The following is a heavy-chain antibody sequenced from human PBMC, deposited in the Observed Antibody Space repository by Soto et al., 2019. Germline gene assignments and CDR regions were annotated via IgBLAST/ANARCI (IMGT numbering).Heavy chain of an antibody. J-gene: IGHJ5*02. CDR1: EFTVSSNY. D-gene: IGHD3-10*01. CDR3: ARLVRGNWFDP. CDR2: IYSDGST. Sequence: GGSLRLSCAASEFTVSSNYMSWVRQAPGKGLEWVSVIYSDGSTYYAESVKGRFTISRHNSKNMLYLQMNSLRAEDTAVYYCARLVRGNWFDPWGQGTLVTVSS. V-gene: IGHV3-53*04.